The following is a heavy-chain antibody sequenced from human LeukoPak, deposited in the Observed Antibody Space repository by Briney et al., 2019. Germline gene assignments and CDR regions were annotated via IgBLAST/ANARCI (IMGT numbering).Heavy chain of an antibody. CDR3: ARDSTMIVVVPKGYYYYYGMDV. CDR2: INPIGGST. CDR1: GYTFTSYY. Sequence: ASVKVSRKASGYTFTSYYMHWVRQAPGQGLEWMGIINPIGGSTSYAQKFQGRVTMTRDTSTSTVYMELSSLRSEDTAVYYCARDSTMIVVVPKGYYYYYGMDVWGQGTTVTVSS. V-gene: IGHV1-46*01. J-gene: IGHJ6*02. D-gene: IGHD3-22*01.